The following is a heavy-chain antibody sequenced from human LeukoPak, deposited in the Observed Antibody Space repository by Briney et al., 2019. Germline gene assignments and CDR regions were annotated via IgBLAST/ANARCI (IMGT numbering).Heavy chain of an antibody. CDR1: GFTFGDYA. CDR3: TRDVGLGLLWQARPVDY. D-gene: IGHD3/OR15-3a*01. V-gene: IGHV3-49*03. Sequence: PGGSLRLSCTASGFTFGDYAMSWFRQAPGKGLEWVGFIRSKAYGGTTEYAASVKGRFTISRDDSKSIAYLQMNSLKTEDTAVYYCTRDVGLGLLWQARPVDYWGQGTLVTVSS. J-gene: IGHJ4*02. CDR2: IRSKAYGGTT.